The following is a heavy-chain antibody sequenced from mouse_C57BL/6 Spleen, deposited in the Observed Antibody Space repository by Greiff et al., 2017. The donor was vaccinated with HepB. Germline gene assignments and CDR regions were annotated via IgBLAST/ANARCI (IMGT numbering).Heavy chain of an antibody. CDR2: INPSSGYT. D-gene: IGHD1-1*01. CDR3: ARGSSDWYFDV. Sequence: VQLQQSGAELAKPGASVKLSCKASGYTFTSYWMHWVNQRPGQGLEWIGYINPSSGYTKYNQKFKDKATLTADKSSSTAYMQLSSLTYEDSAVYFCARGSSDWYFDVWGTGTTVTVSS. CDR1: GYTFTSYW. J-gene: IGHJ1*03. V-gene: IGHV1-7*01.